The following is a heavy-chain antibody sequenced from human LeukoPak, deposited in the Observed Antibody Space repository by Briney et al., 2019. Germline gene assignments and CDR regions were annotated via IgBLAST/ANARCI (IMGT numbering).Heavy chain of an antibody. D-gene: IGHD6-19*01. Sequence: GGSLRLSCAASGFTFSSCWMHWVRQAPGKGLVWVSRINSDGSSTSYADSVKGRFTISRDNAKNTLYLQMNSLRAEDTAVYYCAREDSSGWYLDYWGPGTLVTVSS. V-gene: IGHV3-74*01. J-gene: IGHJ4*02. CDR2: INSDGSST. CDR1: GFTFSSCW. CDR3: AREDSSGWYLDY.